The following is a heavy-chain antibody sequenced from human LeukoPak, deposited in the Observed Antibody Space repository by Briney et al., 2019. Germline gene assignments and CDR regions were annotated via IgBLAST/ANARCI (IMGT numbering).Heavy chain of an antibody. CDR2: IYYSGST. Sequence: GSLRLSCAASGFTFSSYSMNWVRQPPGKGLEWIGSIYYSGSTYYNPSLKSRVTISVDTSKNQFSLKLSPVTAADTAVYYCARLDPYYYYMDVWGKGTTVTVSS. V-gene: IGHV4-39*01. J-gene: IGHJ6*03. CDR3: ARLDPYYYYMDV. CDR1: GFTFSSYSMN. D-gene: IGHD3-9*01.